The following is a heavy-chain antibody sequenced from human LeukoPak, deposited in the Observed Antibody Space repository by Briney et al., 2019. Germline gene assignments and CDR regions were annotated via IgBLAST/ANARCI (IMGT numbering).Heavy chain of an antibody. J-gene: IGHJ4*02. Sequence: GKSLRLSCAASGFTFNTYAIHWVRQAPGKGLEWVAVIWYDGSNKYYADSVRGRFTISRDNSKNSLYLQMNSLRAEDMALYYCAKDSAPQATGTNPLDYWGQGTLVTVSS. D-gene: IGHD1-7*01. CDR3: AKDSAPQATGTNPLDY. CDR1: GFTFNTYA. CDR2: IWYDGSNK. V-gene: IGHV3-33*06.